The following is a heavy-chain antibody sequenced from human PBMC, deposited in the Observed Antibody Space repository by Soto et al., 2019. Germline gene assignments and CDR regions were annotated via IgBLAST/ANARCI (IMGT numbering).Heavy chain of an antibody. CDR1: GGTFSSYA. J-gene: IGHJ3*02. CDR3: ARADAMVRGPKIAFDI. Sequence: GASGEVSCKASGGTFSSYAISWVRQAPGQGLEWMGGIIPIFGTANYAQKFQGRVTITADESTSTAYMELSSLRSEDTAVYYCARADAMVRGPKIAFDIWGQGTMVTVSS. CDR2: IIPIFGTA. V-gene: IGHV1-69*13. D-gene: IGHD3-10*01.